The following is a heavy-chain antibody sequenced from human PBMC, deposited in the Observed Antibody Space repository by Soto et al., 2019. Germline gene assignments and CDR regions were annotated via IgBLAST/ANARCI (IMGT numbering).Heavy chain of an antibody. J-gene: IGHJ4*02. CDR3: ERLVYDTRLNYMHFDF. V-gene: IGHV4-4*02. D-gene: IGHD3-10*01. Sequence: PSETLSLTCAVSGVSISSGNWWTWVRQSPQRGLEYIGEIFHDGTANYYPSFERRVAISVDTSKNQFSLKLTSVTAADTAIYFCERLVYDTRLNYMHFDFWGQGTLVTVSS. CDR1: GVSISSGNW. CDR2: IFHDGTA.